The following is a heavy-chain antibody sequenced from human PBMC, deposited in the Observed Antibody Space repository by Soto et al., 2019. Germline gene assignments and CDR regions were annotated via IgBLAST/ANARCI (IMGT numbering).Heavy chain of an antibody. Sequence: ASVKVSCKVSGYTLTELSMHWVRQAPGKGLEWMGGFDPEDGETIYAQKFQGRVTMTEDTSTDTAYMELSSLRSEDTAVYYCIPYCSSTSCYRGDYGMDVWGQGTTVTVSS. CDR2: FDPEDGET. V-gene: IGHV1-24*01. CDR1: GYTLTELS. J-gene: IGHJ6*02. D-gene: IGHD2-2*02. CDR3: IPYCSSTSCYRGDYGMDV.